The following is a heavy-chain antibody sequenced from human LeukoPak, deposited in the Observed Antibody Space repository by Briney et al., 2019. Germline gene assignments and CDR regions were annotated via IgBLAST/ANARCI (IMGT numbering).Heavy chain of an antibody. CDR1: GGSISSGGYY. D-gene: IGHD3-22*01. CDR2: IYSSGSA. J-gene: IGHJ6*02. V-gene: IGHV4-31*03. Sequence: SQTLSLTCTVSGGSISSGGYYWSWIRQHPEKGLEWVGCIYSSGSAYYNPSLKSRLTISVDTSRNQFSLRLTSVTAADTAVYYCARVFDDSSEVDVWGQGTTVTVSS. CDR3: ARVFDDSSEVDV.